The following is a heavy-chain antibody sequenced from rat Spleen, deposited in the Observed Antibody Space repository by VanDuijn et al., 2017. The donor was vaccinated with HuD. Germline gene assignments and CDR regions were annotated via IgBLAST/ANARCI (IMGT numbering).Heavy chain of an antibody. CDR2: ISYDGSII. CDR1: GLSFSNYD. CDR3: VRQWDY. Sequence: EVQLVESGGGLVQPGRSMKLSCAASGLSFSNYDMAWVRQAPTKGLEWVASISYDGSIIYYRDSVKGRFTISRDNAKSTLHLQMDSLRSEDTATYYCVRQWDYWGQGVMVTVSS. V-gene: IGHV5-25*01. J-gene: IGHJ2*01.